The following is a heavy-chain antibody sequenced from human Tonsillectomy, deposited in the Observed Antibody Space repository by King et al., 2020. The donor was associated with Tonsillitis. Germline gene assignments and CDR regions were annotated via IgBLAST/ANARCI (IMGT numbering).Heavy chain of an antibody. V-gene: IGHV4-39*07. CDR2: ILHSGST. Sequence: QLQESGPGLVKPSETLSLSCSVSGDSIRTDNYLWGWIRQPPGQGREGLEWIGSILHSGSTYYNPSLRSRVTISVDTSKNRFSLKVRSVTAAGTAVYYCARHPIWWSDRRSVWFDPWGQGTLVTVSS. J-gene: IGHJ5*02. D-gene: IGHD2-8*02. CDR1: GDSIRTDNYL. CDR3: ARHPIWWSDRRSVWFDP.